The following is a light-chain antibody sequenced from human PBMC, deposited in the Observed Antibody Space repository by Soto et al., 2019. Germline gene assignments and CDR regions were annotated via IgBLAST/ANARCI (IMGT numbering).Light chain of an antibody. J-gene: IGKJ1*01. CDR1: QSVSSSY. CDR2: GAS. V-gene: IGKV3-20*01. CDR3: QQYVSSPPWT. Sequence: EIVLTQSPGTLSLSPGARATLSCRASQSVSSSYLAWYQQKPGQAPRLLIYGASSRATGIPDRFSGSGSGTDFTLTISRLEPEDFAVYYCQQYVSSPPWTFGQGTKVDNK.